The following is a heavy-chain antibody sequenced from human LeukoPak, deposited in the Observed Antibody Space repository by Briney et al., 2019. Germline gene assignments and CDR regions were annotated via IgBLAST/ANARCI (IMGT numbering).Heavy chain of an antibody. Sequence: SETLSLTCTVSGGSISSYYWSWIRQPPGKGLEWIGYIYYSGSTNYNPSLKSRVTISVDTSKNQFSLKLSSVTAADTAVYYCARDYYDSSGSYWGQGTLVTVSS. CDR1: GGSISSYY. V-gene: IGHV4-59*12. D-gene: IGHD3-22*01. CDR2: IYYSGST. CDR3: ARDYYDSSGSY. J-gene: IGHJ4*02.